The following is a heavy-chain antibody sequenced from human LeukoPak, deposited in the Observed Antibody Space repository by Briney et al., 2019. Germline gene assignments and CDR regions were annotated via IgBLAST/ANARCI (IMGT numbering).Heavy chain of an antibody. D-gene: IGHD4-17*01. CDR3: ARDRPLGDYPPPALDY. J-gene: IGHJ4*02. CDR1: GFTFSSYS. Sequence: PGGSLRLSCAASGFTFSSYSMNWVRQAPGKRLEWVSSISSSSSHIYYADSVKGRFTISRDNAKNSLYLQMNILRAEDTALYYCARDRPLGDYPPPALDYWGQGTLVTVSS. V-gene: IGHV3-21*01. CDR2: ISSSSSHI.